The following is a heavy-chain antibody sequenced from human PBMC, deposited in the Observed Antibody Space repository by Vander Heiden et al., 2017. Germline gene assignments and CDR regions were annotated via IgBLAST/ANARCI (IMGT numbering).Heavy chain of an antibody. CDR3: ARGTYYDSLTGYYIGY. D-gene: IGHD3-9*01. Sequence: EVQLVESGGGLVQPGGSLRLSCAASGFTFSSYWMSWVRQAPGKGLEWVANIKQDGSEKYYVDSVKGRFTISRDNAKNSLYLQMNSLRAEDTAVYYCARGTYYDSLTGYYIGYWGQGTLVTVYS. CDR2: IKQDGSEK. CDR1: GFTFSSYW. V-gene: IGHV3-7*04. J-gene: IGHJ4*02.